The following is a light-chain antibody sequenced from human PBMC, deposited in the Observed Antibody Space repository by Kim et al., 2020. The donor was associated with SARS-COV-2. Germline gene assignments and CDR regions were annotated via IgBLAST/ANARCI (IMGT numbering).Light chain of an antibody. CDR3: QAWDSSRV. J-gene: IGLJ1*01. Sequence: SYELTQPPSVSVSPGQTANITCSGDKLGDKFASWYQQKPGQSPVLVIYQDSKRPSGIPERFSGSNSGNTATLTISGTQAMGEADYYCQAWDSSRVFGTGTKVTVL. CDR2: QDS. V-gene: IGLV3-1*01. CDR1: KLGDKF.